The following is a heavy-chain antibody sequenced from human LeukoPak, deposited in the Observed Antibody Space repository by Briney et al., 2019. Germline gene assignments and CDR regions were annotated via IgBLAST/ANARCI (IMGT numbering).Heavy chain of an antibody. V-gene: IGHV3-74*01. CDR1: GFTFSSYW. Sequence: GGSLRLSCAASGFTFSSYWMHWVRQAPGKGLVWVSRINSDGSSTSYADSVKGRFTISRDNAKNSLYLQMNSLRAEDTAVYYCAREPEWAALADYWGQGTLVTVSS. CDR2: INSDGSST. J-gene: IGHJ4*02. D-gene: IGHD1-14*01. CDR3: AREPEWAALADY.